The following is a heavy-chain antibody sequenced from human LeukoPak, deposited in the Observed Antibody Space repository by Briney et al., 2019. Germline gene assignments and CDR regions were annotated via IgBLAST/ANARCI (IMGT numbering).Heavy chain of an antibody. Sequence: PSETLSPTCTVSGGSISSYYWSWIRQPPGKGLEWIGYIYYSGSTNYNPPLKSRVTISVDTSKNQFSLKLSSVTAADTAVYYCARELWGASCYWGQGTLVTVSS. CDR3: ARELWGASCY. V-gene: IGHV4-59*01. CDR1: GGSISSYY. CDR2: IYYSGST. D-gene: IGHD3-16*01. J-gene: IGHJ4*02.